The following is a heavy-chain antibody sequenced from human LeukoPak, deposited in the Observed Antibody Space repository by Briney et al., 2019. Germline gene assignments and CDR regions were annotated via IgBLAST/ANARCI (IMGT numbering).Heavy chain of an antibody. Sequence: ASVKVSCKASGYTFTSYGISWVRQAPGQGLEWMGWISAYNGNTNYAQKLQGRVTMTTDTSTSTAYMELRSLRSDDTAVYYCAREGSYYDILTGYKYYFDYWGQGTLVTVSS. J-gene: IGHJ4*02. CDR2: ISAYNGNT. CDR3: AREGSYYDILTGYKYYFDY. CDR1: GYTFTSYG. D-gene: IGHD3-9*01. V-gene: IGHV1-18*01.